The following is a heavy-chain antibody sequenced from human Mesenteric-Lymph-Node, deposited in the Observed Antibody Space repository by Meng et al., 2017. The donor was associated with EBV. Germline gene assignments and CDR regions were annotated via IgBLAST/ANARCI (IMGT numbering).Heavy chain of an antibody. CDR3: ATGLYGDYALAN. Sequence: QVPVQESGPGLAKPSEPLSLTCTVSGGSVSSGTYYWSWIRQPPGKGLEWIGYIYYSGSTNYNPSLKSRVTISVDTSKNQFSLKLSSVTAADTAVYYCATGLYGDYALANWGQGTLVTVSS. D-gene: IGHD4-17*01. CDR1: GGSVSSGTYY. J-gene: IGHJ4*02. V-gene: IGHV4-61*01. CDR2: IYYSGST.